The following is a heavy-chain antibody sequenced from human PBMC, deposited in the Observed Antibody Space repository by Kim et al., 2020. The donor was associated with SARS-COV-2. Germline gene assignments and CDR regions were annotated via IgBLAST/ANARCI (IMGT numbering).Heavy chain of an antibody. CDR1: GFIFSSCG. CDR2: IWYDGSNK. V-gene: IGHV3-33*08. J-gene: IGHJ6*02. CDR3: ARDSSGELWFGDLAGGMDV. D-gene: IGHD3-10*01. Sequence: GGSLRLSCEASGFIFSSCGMHWVRQAPGKGLEWVAVIWYDGSNKYYADSVKGRFTISRDNSRDTLDLQMNSLRAEDTAIYYCARDSSGELWFGDLAGGMDVWGQGTTVTVSS.